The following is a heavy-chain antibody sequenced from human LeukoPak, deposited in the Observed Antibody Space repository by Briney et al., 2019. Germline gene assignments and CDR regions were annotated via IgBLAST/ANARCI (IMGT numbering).Heavy chain of an antibody. V-gene: IGHV1-69*05. D-gene: IGHD2-8*01. CDR3: ARGLGYCTNGVCSVDP. CDR1: GGTFSSYA. Sequence: SVKVSCKASGGTFSSYAISWVRQAPGQGLEWMGGIIPIFGTANYAQKFQGRVTITTDGSTSTAYMELSSLRSEDTAVYYCARGLGYCTNGVCSVDPWGQGTLVTVSS. J-gene: IGHJ5*02. CDR2: IIPIFGTA.